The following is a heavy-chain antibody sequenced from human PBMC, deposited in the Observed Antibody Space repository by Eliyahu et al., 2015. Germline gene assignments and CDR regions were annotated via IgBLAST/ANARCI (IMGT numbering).Heavy chain of an antibody. Sequence: QVQLVQSGAEVKKPGASXKVSCKASGYTFTSYGXSWMRQAPGQGLEWMGGINTYNXNTXYAQKLQGRVTMTTDTSTSTAYMELRSLRSADTAIYYCARDGTTITTYANWFDPWGQGTLVTVSS. CDR2: INTYNXNT. CDR1: GYTFTSYG. D-gene: IGHD4-11*01. CDR3: ARDGTTITTYANWFDP. V-gene: IGHV1-18*01. J-gene: IGHJ5*02.